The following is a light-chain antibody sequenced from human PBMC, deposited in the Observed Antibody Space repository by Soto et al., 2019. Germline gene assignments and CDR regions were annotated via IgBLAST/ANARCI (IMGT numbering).Light chain of an antibody. Sequence: EIVLTQSPATLSLSPGERATLSCRASQSVSSYLAWYQQKPGQAPRLLIYDASNRATGIPARFSGSGSGTDYTLPISSLEPEDFALYYCQQRSNWPPGFGGGTKVEIK. CDR2: DAS. V-gene: IGKV3-11*01. J-gene: IGKJ4*01. CDR3: QQRSNWPPG. CDR1: QSVSSY.